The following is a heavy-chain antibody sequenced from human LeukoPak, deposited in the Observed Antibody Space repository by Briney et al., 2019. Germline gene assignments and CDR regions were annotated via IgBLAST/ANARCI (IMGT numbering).Heavy chain of an antibody. CDR1: GFTFSSYA. CDR3: ARHRTDGYNYDGSDI. V-gene: IGHV3-23*01. Sequence: GGSLRLSCAASGFTFSSYAMTWVRQAPGMGLESVSAISGSGGYTYYADSVKGRFTISRDNSKNTLYLQMNSLRAEDTAIYYRARHRTDGYNYDGSDIWGQGTKVIVSS. J-gene: IGHJ3*02. CDR2: ISGSGGYT. D-gene: IGHD5-24*01.